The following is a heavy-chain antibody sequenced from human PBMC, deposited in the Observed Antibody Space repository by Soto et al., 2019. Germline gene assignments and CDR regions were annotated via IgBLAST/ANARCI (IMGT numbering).Heavy chain of an antibody. CDR1: GYTFTSYG. CDR2: ISVHSGKT. CDR3: AKYDFGVALFYYHGMDV. Sequence: ASVKVSCKTSGYTFTSYGVTWVRQAPGQGLEWMAWISVHSGKTKFAESLRGRVTLTTDTSTSTAYMELRSLRSDDTAVYYWAKYDFGVALFYYHGMDVWGHGTAVTVSS. V-gene: IGHV1-18*01. J-gene: IGHJ6*02. D-gene: IGHD3-3*01.